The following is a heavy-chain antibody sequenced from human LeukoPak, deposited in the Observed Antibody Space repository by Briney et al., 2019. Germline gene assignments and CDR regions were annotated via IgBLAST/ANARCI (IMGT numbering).Heavy chain of an antibody. V-gene: IGHV3-64*01. J-gene: IGHJ4*02. CDR2: ISSNGGST. CDR1: GFTFSSYA. CDR3: ARDGDYGDYGDY. Sequence: GGSLRLSCAASGFTFSSYAMHWVRQALGKGLEYVSAISSNGGSTYYANSVKGRFTISRDNSKNTLYLQMGSLRAEDMAVYYCARDGDYGDYGDYWGQGTLVTVSS. D-gene: IGHD4-17*01.